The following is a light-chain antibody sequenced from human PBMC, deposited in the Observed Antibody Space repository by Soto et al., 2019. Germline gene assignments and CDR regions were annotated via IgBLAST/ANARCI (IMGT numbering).Light chain of an antibody. Sequence: DIRMTQSPATLSASVGDRVTITCRASQSIGGWLAWYQQKPGKAPKLLISEVSSLESAVPPRFSGSGSEAAFTLIIGSLQTHDVATCYRQNYYCYAYTFGQGTKLEI. J-gene: IGKJ2*01. CDR2: EVS. V-gene: IGKV1-5*01. CDR1: QSIGGW. CDR3: QNYYCYAYT.